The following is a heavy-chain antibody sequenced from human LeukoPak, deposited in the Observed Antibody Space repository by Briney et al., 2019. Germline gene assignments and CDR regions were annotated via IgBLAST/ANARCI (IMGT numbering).Heavy chain of an antibody. Sequence: SQTLSLTCTVSGGSISSGGYYWSWIRQHPGKGLEWIGYIYYSGSTYYNPSLKSRVTISVDTSKNQFPLKLSSVTAADTAVYYCARDSSTAPGGRGIDYWGQGTLVTVSS. D-gene: IGHD2-2*01. CDR2: IYYSGST. V-gene: IGHV4-31*03. J-gene: IGHJ4*02. CDR1: GGSISSGGYY. CDR3: ARDSSTAPGGRGIDY.